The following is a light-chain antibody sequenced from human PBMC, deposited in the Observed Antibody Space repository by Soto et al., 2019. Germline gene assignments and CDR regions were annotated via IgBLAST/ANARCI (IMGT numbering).Light chain of an antibody. V-gene: IGKV1-12*01. CDR2: ATS. CDR1: QGISNW. CDR3: QQANSFPYT. Sequence: DIQMTQSPSSVSASVGDRVTITCRASQGISNWLAWYQQKAGKAPKLLIYATSTLQSGVPSRFRGSGSATEFTLTSSSLQPEDVATYYCQQANSFPYTFGQGTKLEIK. J-gene: IGKJ2*01.